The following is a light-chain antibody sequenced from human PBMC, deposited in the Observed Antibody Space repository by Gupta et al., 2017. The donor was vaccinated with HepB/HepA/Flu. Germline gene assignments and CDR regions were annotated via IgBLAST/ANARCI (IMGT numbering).Light chain of an antibody. CDR3: QQYGSSPWT. V-gene: IGKV3-20*01. CDR2: GAS. CDR1: QSVASNY. Sequence: EIVLQQSPGTLSLSPGERATLSCRASQSVASNYLAWYQQRPGQAPRLLIYGASSRAAGIPDRFSGSGSGTDFALTISRLEPEDFAVYYCQQYGSSPWTFGQGTKVEI. J-gene: IGKJ1*01.